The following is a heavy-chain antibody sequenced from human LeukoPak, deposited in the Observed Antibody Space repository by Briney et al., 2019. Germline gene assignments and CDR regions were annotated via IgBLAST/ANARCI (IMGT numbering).Heavy chain of an antibody. CDR1: GGSISSTNW. CDR2: ISLTGET. D-gene: IGHD1-26*01. CDR3: SRESGAFCPFDY. V-gene: IGHV4-4*02. J-gene: IGHJ4*02. Sequence: SETLSLTCGVSGGSISSTNWWSWVRQPPGQGLEWIGEISLTGETNYNPSLNGRVTMSLDESRNQLSLDLTSVTAADTAIYYCSRESGAFCPFDYGGQGT.